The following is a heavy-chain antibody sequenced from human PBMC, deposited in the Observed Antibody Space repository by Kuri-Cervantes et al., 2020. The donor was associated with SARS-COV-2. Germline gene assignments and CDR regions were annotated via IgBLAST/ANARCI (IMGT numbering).Heavy chain of an antibody. CDR2: INHRGST. J-gene: IGHJ3*02. CDR1: GESFSGYY. CDR3: ARGLLAAAVWWGDDAFDI. D-gene: IGHD6-13*01. V-gene: IGHV4-34*01. Sequence: SETLSLTCAFYGESFSGYYWNWIRQSPGKGLEWIGEINHRGSTNYNPSLKSRVTISVDTSSKQFSLHLSSVTAADTAVYYCARGLLAAAVWWGDDAFDIWGQGTMVTVSS.